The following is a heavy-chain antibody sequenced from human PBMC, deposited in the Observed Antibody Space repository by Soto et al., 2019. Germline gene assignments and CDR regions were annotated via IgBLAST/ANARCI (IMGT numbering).Heavy chain of an antibody. Sequence: SETLSLTCTVSGGSISSGGYYWSWIRQHPGKGLEWIGYIYYSGSTYYNPSLKSRVTISVDTSKNQFSLKLSSVTAADTAVYYCARGDYYGSGSYYNWFDPWGQGTLVTVSS. CDR1: GGSISSGGYY. J-gene: IGHJ5*02. D-gene: IGHD3-10*01. V-gene: IGHV4-31*03. CDR3: ARGDYYGSGSYYNWFDP. CDR2: IYYSGST.